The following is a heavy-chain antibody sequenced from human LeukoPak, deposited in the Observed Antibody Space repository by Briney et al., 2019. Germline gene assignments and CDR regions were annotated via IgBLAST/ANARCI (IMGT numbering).Heavy chain of an antibody. J-gene: IGHJ4*02. CDR3: TRLSQYSSGRSGFDY. Sequence: GGSPRLSCAASGFTFSGSAMHWVRQASGKGLEWVGRIRSKANSYATAYAASVKGRFTISRDDSKNTAYLQMNSLKTEDTAVYYCTRLSQYSSGRSGFDYWGQGTLVTVSS. CDR1: GFTFSGSA. CDR2: IRSKANSYAT. D-gene: IGHD6-19*01. V-gene: IGHV3-73*01.